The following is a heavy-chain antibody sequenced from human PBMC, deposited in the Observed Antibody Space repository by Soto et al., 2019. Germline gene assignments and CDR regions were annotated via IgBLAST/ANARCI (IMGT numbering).Heavy chain of an antibody. CDR1: GFTFSTSW. CDR2: IDSDVSST. Sequence: PGGSLRLSCAASGFTFSTSWMHWVRQAPGKGPLLVSRIDSDVSSTTYADSVKGRFSISRDNAKSTLYLQMNSLRPEDTAVYYYAKDGAPDVEMATIFFDYWGQGTLVTV. V-gene: IGHV3-74*01. CDR3: AKDGAPDVEMATIFFDY. J-gene: IGHJ4*02. D-gene: IGHD5-12*01.